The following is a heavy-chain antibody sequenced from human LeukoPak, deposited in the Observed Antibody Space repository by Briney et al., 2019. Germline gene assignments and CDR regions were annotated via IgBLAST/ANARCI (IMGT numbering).Heavy chain of an antibody. CDR3: AREGGIAAAGTFDY. V-gene: IGHV3-7*01. CDR2: IEQDGSEK. Sequence: GGSLRLSCAASGFTFSSYWMSWVRQAPGKGLEWVANIEQDGSEKYYVDSVKGRFTISRDNAKNSLYLQMNSLRAEDTAVYYCAREGGIAAAGTFDYWGQGTLVTVSS. J-gene: IGHJ4*02. CDR1: GFTFSSYW. D-gene: IGHD6-13*01.